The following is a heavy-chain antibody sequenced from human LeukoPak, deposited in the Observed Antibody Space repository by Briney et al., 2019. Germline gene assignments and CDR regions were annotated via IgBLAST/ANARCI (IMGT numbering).Heavy chain of an antibody. CDR1: GFTFSGYS. CDR3: ARILGLTLDY. D-gene: IGHD1-14*01. Sequence: PGGSLRLSCAASGFTFSGYSMNWVRQAPERGLEWVSYIVTSGNTIYYADSVKGRFTISRDNAKNSLYLQMNSLRDEDTAVYYCARILGLTLDYWGQGALVTVSS. V-gene: IGHV3-48*02. J-gene: IGHJ4*02. CDR2: IVTSGNTI.